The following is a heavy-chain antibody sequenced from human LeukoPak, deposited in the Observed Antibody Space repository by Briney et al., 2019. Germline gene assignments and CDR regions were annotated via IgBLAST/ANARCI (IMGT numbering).Heavy chain of an antibody. J-gene: IGHJ4*02. CDR1: GFTFSTYV. V-gene: IGHV3-23*01. D-gene: IGHD5-12*01. CDR3: AKGSGYDTDFDY. Sequence: PGGSLRLSCAASGFTFSTYVMSWVRQAPGKGLEWVSGISGSGDNTYYADSVKGRFTISRDNSKNTLYLQMNSLRAEDTAVYYCAKGSGYDTDFDYWGPGTLVSVSS. CDR2: ISGSGDNT.